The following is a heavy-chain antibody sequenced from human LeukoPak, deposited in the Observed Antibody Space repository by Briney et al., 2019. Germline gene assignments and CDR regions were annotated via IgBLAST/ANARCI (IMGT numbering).Heavy chain of an antibody. Sequence: GGSLRLSCAASGFTVSNNYMSWVRQAPGKGLEWVSIFYGGGTTYYADSVMGRFTISRDISKSTLNLQMNSLRAEDTGVYYCARGRPSRFDPRGQGTLVTVSP. CDR3: ARGRPSRFDP. CDR1: GFTVSNNY. CDR2: FYGGGTT. J-gene: IGHJ5*02. V-gene: IGHV3-66*01.